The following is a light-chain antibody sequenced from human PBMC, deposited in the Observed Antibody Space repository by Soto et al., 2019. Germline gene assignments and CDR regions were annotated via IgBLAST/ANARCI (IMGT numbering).Light chain of an antibody. Sequence: DLQMTQSPSTLSASAGDTVTITCRASESIDNWLAWYQLKPGKAPKLLIYAASSLQSGVPSRFSGSGSGTDFTLTISRLQPEDFATYTCQQSFSTPRTFGQGTKVDIK. CDR1: ESIDNW. CDR3: QQSFSTPRT. J-gene: IGKJ1*01. CDR2: AAS. V-gene: IGKV1-39*01.